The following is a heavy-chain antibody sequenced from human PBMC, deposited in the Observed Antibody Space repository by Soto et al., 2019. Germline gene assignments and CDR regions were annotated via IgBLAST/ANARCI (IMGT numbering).Heavy chain of an antibody. CDR1: GYSISSSNW. CDR3: ARYRHCSGDSCNYYYIMDL. J-gene: IGHJ6*02. Sequence: SETLSLTCAVSGYSISSSNWWGWIRQPPGKGLEWIGYIYYTGSTHYNPSLKSRVTMSVDTSKNQFSLELSSLRSDDTATYFCARYRHCSGDSCNYYYIMDLWGQGTTVTVSS. CDR2: IYYTGST. V-gene: IGHV4-28*01. D-gene: IGHD2-15*01.